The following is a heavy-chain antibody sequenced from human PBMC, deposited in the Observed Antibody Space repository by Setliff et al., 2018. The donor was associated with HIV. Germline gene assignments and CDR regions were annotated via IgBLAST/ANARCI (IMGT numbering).Heavy chain of an antibody. CDR1: GITFSNYY. J-gene: IGHJ4*02. Sequence: GGSLRLSCTASGITFSNYYMSLIRQAPGKGLEWVSYISSSGTTIYYADSVKGRFTISRDNAKKSLHVQMNSLRAEDTAVYYCAGSQGTVAGTGLEYRGPGTLVTV. V-gene: IGHV3-11*04. CDR2: ISSSGTTI. CDR3: AGSQGTVAGTGLEY. D-gene: IGHD6-19*01.